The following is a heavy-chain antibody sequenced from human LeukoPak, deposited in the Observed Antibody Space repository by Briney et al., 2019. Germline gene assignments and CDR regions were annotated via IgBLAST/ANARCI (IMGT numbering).Heavy chain of an antibody. CDR3: ARSRYYYDSSGYYFDY. D-gene: IGHD3-22*01. CDR1: GGTFSSYA. CDR2: IIPIFGTA. J-gene: IGHJ4*02. V-gene: IGHV1-69*05. Sequence: SVTVSCKASGGTFSSYAISWVRQAPGQGLEWMGGIIPIFGTANYAQKFQGRVTITTDESTSTAYMELSSLRSEDTAVYYCARSRYYYDSSGYYFDYWGQGTLVTVSS.